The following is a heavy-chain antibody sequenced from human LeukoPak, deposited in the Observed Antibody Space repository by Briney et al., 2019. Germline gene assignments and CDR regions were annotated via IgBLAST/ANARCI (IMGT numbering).Heavy chain of an antibody. D-gene: IGHD5-18*01. V-gene: IGHV1-46*01. CDR1: GYTFTSYY. Sequence: ASVKVSCKASGYTFTSYYMHWVRQAPGQGLVWMGIINPSGGSTSYAQKFQGRVTMTRDTSTSTVYMELSSLRSEDTAVYYCARSDTAMIIDYWGQGTLVTVSS. CDR3: ARSDTAMIIDY. CDR2: INPSGGST. J-gene: IGHJ4*02.